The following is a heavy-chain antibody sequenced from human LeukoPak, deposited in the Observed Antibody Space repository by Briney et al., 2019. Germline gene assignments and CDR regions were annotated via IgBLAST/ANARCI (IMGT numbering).Heavy chain of an antibody. D-gene: IGHD6-19*01. CDR3: AKSRSSGWFFAFDI. CDR2: FDPEDGET. CDR1: GDTLTKLS. Sequence: GASVKVSCKVSGDTLTKLSMHWVRQAPGKGLEWMGGFDPEDGETIYAQKFQGRVTMTEDTSTDTAYMDLRSLRAEDTAVYYCAKSRSSGWFFAFDIWGQGTMVTVSS. J-gene: IGHJ3*02. V-gene: IGHV1-24*01.